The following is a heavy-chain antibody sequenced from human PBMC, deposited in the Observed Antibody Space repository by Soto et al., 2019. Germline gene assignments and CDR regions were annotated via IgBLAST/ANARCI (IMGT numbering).Heavy chain of an antibody. J-gene: IGHJ4*02. D-gene: IGHD6-13*01. Sequence: GGSLRLSCAASGFTFSSYAMSWVRQAPGKGLEWVSGISGSGGSTYYADSVKGRFTISRDNSKNTLYLQMNSLRAEYTAVYYCASLSSTWQVGFDYWGQGTLVTVSS. CDR3: ASLSSTWQVGFDY. CDR2: ISGSGGST. CDR1: GFTFSSYA. V-gene: IGHV3-23*01.